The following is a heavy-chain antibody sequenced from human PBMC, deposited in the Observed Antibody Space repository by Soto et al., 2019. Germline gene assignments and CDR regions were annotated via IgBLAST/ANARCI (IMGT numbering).Heavy chain of an antibody. CDR3: ARVLRVYDWLPQGAFDI. Sequence: QVKLVDSGEDLVKPAGSLRLSCAASGFTFSDYYMSWIRQAPGKGLEWVSYISGSGSYTNYADSVKGRFTISRDNAKKSLSLQMNSLRPEDTAVYYCARVLRVYDWLPQGAFDIWGQGTMVTVSS. J-gene: IGHJ3*02. D-gene: IGHD3-9*01. CDR2: ISGSGSYT. V-gene: IGHV3-11*06. CDR1: GFTFSDYY.